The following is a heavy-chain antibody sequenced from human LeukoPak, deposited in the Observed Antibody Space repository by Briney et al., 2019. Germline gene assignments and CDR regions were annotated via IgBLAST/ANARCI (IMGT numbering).Heavy chain of an antibody. V-gene: IGHV4-34*01. Sequence: PSETLSLTCAVYGGSFSGFYWSWICHPPGKGLELIAQINHSGSTNYNPSLKSRVTISVDTSNNQFSLKLSSVTAADTAVYYCARGDFSVAAARGVYMDVWGKGTTVTISS. CDR2: INHSGST. CDR1: GGSFSGFY. CDR3: ARGDFSVAAARGVYMDV. J-gene: IGHJ6*03. D-gene: IGHD6-13*01.